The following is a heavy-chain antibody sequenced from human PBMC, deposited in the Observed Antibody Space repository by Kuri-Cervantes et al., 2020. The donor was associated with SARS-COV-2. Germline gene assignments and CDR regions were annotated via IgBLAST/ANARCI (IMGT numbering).Heavy chain of an antibody. CDR3: ARQIRASRPDREYYMDV. D-gene: IGHD6-6*01. CDR1: GFTFSGSA. V-gene: IGHV3-73*01. Sequence: LSLTCAASGFTFSGSAMHWVRQASGKGLEWVGRIRSKANSYATAYAAPVKGRFTISRDDSKNTAYLQMNSLKTEDTAVYYCARQIRASRPDREYYMDVWGKGTTVTVSS. J-gene: IGHJ6*03. CDR2: IRSKANSYAT.